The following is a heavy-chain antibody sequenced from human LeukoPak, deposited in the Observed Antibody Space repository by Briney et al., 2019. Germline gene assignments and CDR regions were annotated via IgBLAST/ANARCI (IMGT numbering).Heavy chain of an antibody. Sequence: SETLSLTCTVSGGSISSYYWSWIRQPPGKGLEWIGYIYYSGSTNYNPSLKSRVTISVDTSKNQFSLKLRSVTAADTAVYYCARRCVTMVRGVISHYYYYYMDVWGKGTTVTISS. D-gene: IGHD3-10*01. CDR3: ARRCVTMVRGVISHYYYYYMDV. J-gene: IGHJ6*03. CDR1: GGSISSYY. CDR2: IYYSGST. V-gene: IGHV4-59*01.